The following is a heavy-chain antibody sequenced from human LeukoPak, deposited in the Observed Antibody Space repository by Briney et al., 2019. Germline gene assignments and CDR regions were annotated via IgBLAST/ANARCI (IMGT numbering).Heavy chain of an antibody. Sequence: GASVKVSCKASGYTFTGYYMHWVRQAPGQGLEWMGWINPNSGGTNYAQKFQGRVTMTRDTSISTVYMELSRLRSDDTAVYYCAREAAAGEYFQHWGQGTLVTVSS. V-gene: IGHV1-2*02. CDR1: GYTFTGYY. CDR3: AREAAAGEYFQH. J-gene: IGHJ1*01. D-gene: IGHD6-13*01. CDR2: INPNSGGT.